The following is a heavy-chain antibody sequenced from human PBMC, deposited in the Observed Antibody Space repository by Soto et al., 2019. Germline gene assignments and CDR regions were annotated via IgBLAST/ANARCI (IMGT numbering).Heavy chain of an antibody. CDR2: IYYSGST. CDR1: CGSIISSSYY. D-gene: IGHD3-22*01. V-gene: IGHV4-39*01. CDR3: ATSYYYDSSGSPGRFDP. Sequence: PSETLSLTCTFSCGSIISSSYYWGWIRQPPGKGLEWIGSIYYSGSTYYNPSLKSRVTISVDTSKNQFSLKLSSVTAADTAVYYCATSYYYDSSGSPGRFDPWGQGTLVTVSS. J-gene: IGHJ5*02.